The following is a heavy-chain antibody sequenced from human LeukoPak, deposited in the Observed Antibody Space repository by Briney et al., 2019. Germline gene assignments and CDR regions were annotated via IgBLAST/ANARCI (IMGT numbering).Heavy chain of an antibody. CDR1: GGSISSSSYY. D-gene: IGHD5-18*01. J-gene: IGHJ4*02. CDR2: IYYSGST. CDR3: ARRPVRQLWFRGAFDY. V-gene: IGHV4-39*01. Sequence: SETLSLTCTVSGGSISSSSYYWGWIRQPPGKGLEWIGSIYYSGSTYYNPSLKSRVTISVDTSKNQFSLKLSPVTAADTAVYYCARRPVRQLWFRGAFDYWGQGTLVTVSS.